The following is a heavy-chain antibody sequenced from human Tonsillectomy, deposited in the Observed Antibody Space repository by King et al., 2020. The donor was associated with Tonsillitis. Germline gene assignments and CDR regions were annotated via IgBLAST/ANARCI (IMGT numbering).Heavy chain of an antibody. CDR3: AGRDTVFGVVIPSGATADAFDI. CDR1: GGSISSYY. D-gene: IGHD3-3*01. Sequence: QLQESGPGLVKPSETLSLTCTVSGGSISSYYWSWIRQPPGKGLEWIGYIYYSGSTNYNPSLKSRVTISVDTSKNQFSLKLSSVTAADTAVYYCAGRDTVFGVVIPSGATADAFDIWGQGTMVTVSS. J-gene: IGHJ3*02. CDR2: IYYSGST. V-gene: IGHV4-59*08.